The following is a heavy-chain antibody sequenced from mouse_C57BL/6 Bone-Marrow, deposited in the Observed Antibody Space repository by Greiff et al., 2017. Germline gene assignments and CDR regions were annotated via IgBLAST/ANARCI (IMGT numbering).Heavy chain of an antibody. V-gene: IGHV1-42*01. D-gene: IGHD1-1*01. CDR3: ARGYGSSLFAY. J-gene: IGHJ3*01. CDR2: INPSTGGT. Sequence: VQLQQSGPELVKPGASVKISCKASGYSFTGYYMNWVQPSPEKSLEWIGEINPSTGGTTYNQKFKAKATLTVEKSSSTDYMQLKGLTSEDSAVYYCARGYGSSLFAYWGQGTLVTVSA. CDR1: GYSFTGYY.